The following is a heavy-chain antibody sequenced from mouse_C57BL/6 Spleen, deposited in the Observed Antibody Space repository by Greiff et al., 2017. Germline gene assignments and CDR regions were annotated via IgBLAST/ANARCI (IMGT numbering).Heavy chain of an antibody. Sequence: EVKLVESGGGLVKPGGSLKLSCAASGFTFSDYGMHWVRQAPENGLEWVAYISSGSSTIYYADTVKGRFTISRDNAKNTLFLQMTSLRSEDTAMYYCARGDGSTHFDYWGQGTTLTVSS. D-gene: IGHD1-1*01. CDR2: ISSGSSTI. J-gene: IGHJ2*01. V-gene: IGHV5-17*01. CDR3: ARGDGSTHFDY. CDR1: GFTFSDYG.